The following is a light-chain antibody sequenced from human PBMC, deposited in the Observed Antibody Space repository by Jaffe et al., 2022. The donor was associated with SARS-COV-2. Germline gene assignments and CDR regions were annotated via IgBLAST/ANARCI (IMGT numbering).Light chain of an antibody. J-gene: IGLJ3*02. Sequence: QSALTQPTSVSGSPGQSITISCTGTSSDVGAFNYVSWYQQHAGEAPKLMIFDVSYRPSGVSNRFSGSKSGNTASLIISGLQAEDEADYYCSSYTTTSTLVFGGGTKLTV. V-gene: IGLV2-14*03. CDR2: DVS. CDR3: SSYTTTSTLV. CDR1: SSDVGAFNY.